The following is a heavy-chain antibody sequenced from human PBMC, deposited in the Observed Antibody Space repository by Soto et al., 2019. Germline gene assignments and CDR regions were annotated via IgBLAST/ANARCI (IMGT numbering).Heavy chain of an antibody. V-gene: IGHV3-15*01. CDR1: GFTFNYAW. CDR2: IKSKSDGGTT. J-gene: IGHJ4*02. CDR3: TTRIPGTIGFDH. D-gene: IGHD1-20*01. Sequence: PGGSLRLSCAASGFTFNYAWMSWVRQAPGKGLEWVGRIKSKSDGGTTDYAAPVKGRFIISRDDSKNTLFLQVNSLKTEDTAVYYCTTRIPGTIGFDHWGQGTLVTVSS.